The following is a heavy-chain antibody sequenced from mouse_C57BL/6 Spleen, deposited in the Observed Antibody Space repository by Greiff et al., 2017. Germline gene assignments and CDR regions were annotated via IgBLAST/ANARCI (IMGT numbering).Heavy chain of an antibody. D-gene: IGHD2-13*01. CDR3: ARSLSYSDVSGFAY. CDR1: GYSFTGYY. J-gene: IGHJ2*01. V-gene: IGHV1-31*01. CDR2: IYPYNGVT. Sequence: EVQLQQSGPELVQPGASVKISCKASGYSFTGYYMHWVKQSHGNILDWIGYIYPYNGVTSYNQKFKGKATLSVDKSSSTAYMELLSLTSEDSAVYYCARSLSYSDVSGFAYWGQGTTLTVSS.